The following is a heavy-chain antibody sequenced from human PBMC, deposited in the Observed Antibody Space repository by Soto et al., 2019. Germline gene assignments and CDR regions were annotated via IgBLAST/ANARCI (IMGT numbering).Heavy chain of an antibody. V-gene: IGHV3-30*18. J-gene: IGHJ4*02. CDR3: AKSSGGSSPPTLWY. Sequence: PGGSLRLSCAASGFTFSSYGMHWVRQAPGKGLEWGAVISYDGSNKYYADSVKGRFTISRDNSKNTLYLQMNSLRAEDTAVYYCAKSSGGSSPPTLWYWGQGTLVTVSS. CDR1: GFTFSSYG. CDR2: ISYDGSNK. D-gene: IGHD6-6*01.